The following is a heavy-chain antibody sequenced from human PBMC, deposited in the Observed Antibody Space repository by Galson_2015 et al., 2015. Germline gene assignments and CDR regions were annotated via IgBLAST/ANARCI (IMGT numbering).Heavy chain of an antibody. CDR1: GFTVSSNF. Sequence: SLRLSCAASGFTVSSNFMSWVRQAPGKGLEWVSVIYTGGYTYYADSVKGRFTISRDNSKNTLYLQMNSLRAEDTAVYYCTRDPKGGIQLYGLDVWGQGTTVTVSS. CDR3: TRDPKGGIQLYGLDV. V-gene: IGHV3-53*01. D-gene: IGHD5-18*01. CDR2: IYTGGYT. J-gene: IGHJ6*02.